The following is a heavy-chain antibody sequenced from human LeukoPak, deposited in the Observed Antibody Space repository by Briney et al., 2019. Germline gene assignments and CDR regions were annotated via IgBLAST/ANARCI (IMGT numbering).Heavy chain of an antibody. V-gene: IGHV3-48*02. J-gene: IGHJ4*02. D-gene: IGHD3-22*01. Sequence: GGSLRLSCAASGFTFSSYNMNWVRQAPGKGLEWVSYITTSSSIIHYADSVKGRFTIPRDNAKNSLYLQMNSLRDEDTAVYYCASYYYDSSGYREHFRYWGQGTLVTVSS. CDR2: ITTSSSII. CDR1: GFTFSSYN. CDR3: ASYYYDSSGYREHFRY.